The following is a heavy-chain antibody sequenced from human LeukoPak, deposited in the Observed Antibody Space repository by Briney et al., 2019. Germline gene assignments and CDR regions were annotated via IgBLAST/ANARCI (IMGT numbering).Heavy chain of an antibody. CDR3: ARGSIALSSSHYFDF. CDR2: ISHSGNI. V-gene: IGHV4-34*01. Sequence: SETLSLTCAVHGESFSGYYWTWIRQSPGKGLECIGEISHSGNINYNPSLKSRVTLSVDTSKNEISLEMNSVTAADTAVYYRARGSIALSSSHYFDFWGPGILVTVSS. CDR1: GESFSGYY. D-gene: IGHD2-2*01. J-gene: IGHJ4*02.